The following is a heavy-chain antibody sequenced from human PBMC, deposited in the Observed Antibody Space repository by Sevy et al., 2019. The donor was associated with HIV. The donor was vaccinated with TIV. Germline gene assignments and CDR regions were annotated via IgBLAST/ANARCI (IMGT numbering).Heavy chain of an antibody. V-gene: IGHV3-15*01. CDR3: TIDPVHFL. J-gene: IGHJ4*02. CDR1: GFTFSNVW. CDR2: IRSKTDGGTT. Sequence: GSLRLSCVASGFTFSNVWMSWVRQAPGKGPEWVGRIRSKTDGGTTDYAAPVKGRFTISRDDSKNTLDLQMSGLKTEDTALYYCTIDPVHFLWGRGTLVTVSS. D-gene: IGHD6-6*01.